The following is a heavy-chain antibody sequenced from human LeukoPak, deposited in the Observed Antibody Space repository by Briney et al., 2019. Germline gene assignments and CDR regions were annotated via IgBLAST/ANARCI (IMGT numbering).Heavy chain of an antibody. D-gene: IGHD1-7*01. V-gene: IGHV4-34*01. CDR1: GGSFRGYY. CDR3: ARDGTGNWFDP. CDR2: INHSGST. Sequence: SETLSLPCAVYGGSFRGYYWSWIRQPPGKGLEWIGEINHSGSTNYNPSLKSRVTISVDTSKNQFPLKLSSVTAADTAVYYCARDGTGNWFDPWGQGTLVTVSS. J-gene: IGHJ5*02.